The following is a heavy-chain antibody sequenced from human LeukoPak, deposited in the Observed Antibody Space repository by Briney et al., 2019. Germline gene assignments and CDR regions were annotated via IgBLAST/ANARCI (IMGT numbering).Heavy chain of an antibody. D-gene: IGHD6-6*01. J-gene: IGHJ4*02. CDR3: ANCRGRTEQLVRDFDY. V-gene: IGHV1-18*01. CDR2: ISAYNRKA. CDR1: GYTFTSYG. Sequence: ASLKLSCTASGYTFTSYGISWVRQAPGQGLEWKGCISAYNRKANYAQNVQGRVTMTTDTSTNTAYMELRSLRADDTAVYYCANCRGRTEQLVRDFDYWGQGTLVYVSS.